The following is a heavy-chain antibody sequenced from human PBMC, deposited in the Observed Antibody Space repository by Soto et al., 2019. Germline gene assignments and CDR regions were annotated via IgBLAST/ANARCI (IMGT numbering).Heavy chain of an antibody. V-gene: IGHV1-8*01. CDR2: MNPRGNT. J-gene: IGHJ4*02. CDR1: GSAFSNFD. CDR3: ARYEGGLAFTL. Sequence: QVQLVQSGAEVKKPGASVKVSCKASGSAFSNFDINWVRQATRQGLEWMGWMNPRGNTGYAQKFQGRVTVTRDISISTVYMELSSLKSEDTAMYYCARYEGGLAFTLWGQGTLVTISS. D-gene: IGHD1-26*01.